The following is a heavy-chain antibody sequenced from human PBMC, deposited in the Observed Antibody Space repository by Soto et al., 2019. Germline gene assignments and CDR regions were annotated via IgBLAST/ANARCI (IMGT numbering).Heavy chain of an antibody. CDR1: GFTFSGYA. CDR3: AKDPQWLVRENWFDP. CDR2: ISGSGGST. D-gene: IGHD6-19*01. J-gene: IGHJ5*02. Sequence: GESLRLSCAASGFTFSGYAMSWVRQAPGKGLEWVSAISGSGGSTYYADSVKGRFTISRDNSKNTLYLQMNSLRAEDTAVYYCAKDPQWLVRENWFDPWGQGTLVTVSS. V-gene: IGHV3-23*01.